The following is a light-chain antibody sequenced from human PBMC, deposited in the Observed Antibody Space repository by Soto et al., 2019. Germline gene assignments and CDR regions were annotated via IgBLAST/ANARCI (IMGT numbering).Light chain of an antibody. CDR1: QSISSY. J-gene: IGKJ1*01. CDR3: QKYSSAPQT. Sequence: DIQMTQSPSSLSASVGDRVTITCRASQSISSYLNWYQQKPGKAPELLIYDASALQSGVPSRFSGSGSGTDFTLTISSLQPEDVATYYCQKYSSAPQTFGQGTKVDIK. CDR2: DAS. V-gene: IGKV1-27*01.